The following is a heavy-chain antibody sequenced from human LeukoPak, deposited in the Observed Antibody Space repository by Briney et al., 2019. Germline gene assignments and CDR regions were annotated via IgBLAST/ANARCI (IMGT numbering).Heavy chain of an antibody. D-gene: IGHD3-9*01. Sequence: GGSLRLSCAASGFTFSSYAMHWVRQAPGKGLEWVAVISYDGSNKYYADSVKGRFTISRDNAKNSLYLQMNSLRAEDTAVYYCARGVRDILSGYYTDYYFYYMDVWGKGTTVTVSS. V-gene: IGHV3-30*04. CDR2: ISYDGSNK. CDR1: GFTFSSYA. J-gene: IGHJ6*03. CDR3: ARGVRDILSGYYTDYYFYYMDV.